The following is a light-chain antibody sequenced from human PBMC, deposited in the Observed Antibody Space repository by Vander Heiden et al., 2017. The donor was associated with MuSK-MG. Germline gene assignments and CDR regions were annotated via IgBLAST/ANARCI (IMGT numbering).Light chain of an antibody. CDR1: HSVDSL. Sequence: DIQMTQSPSTLSASVGDRVTITCRASHSVDSLLAWYQQKPGKAPRLLIYTASNLQSGVPFRFSGSGSGTEYTLTISSLQPDDFATYYCQQYIGYPLTFGGGTKVEIK. J-gene: IGKJ4*01. CDR2: TAS. V-gene: IGKV1-5*03. CDR3: QQYIGYPLT.